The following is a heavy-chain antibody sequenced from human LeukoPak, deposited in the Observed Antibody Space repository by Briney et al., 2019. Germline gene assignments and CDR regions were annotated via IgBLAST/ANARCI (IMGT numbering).Heavy chain of an antibody. CDR1: GNSISSGDYY. V-gene: IGHV4-61*02. CDR2: IYTSGST. Sequence: PSETLSLTCTVSGNSISSGDYYWSWIRQPAGKGLEWIGRIYTSGSTTYNPSLKSRVTISVDTSKNQFSLKLSSVTAADTAVYYCARVHLPRDMYYYDSSGPRPYYFDYWGQGTLVTVSS. CDR3: ARVHLPRDMYYYDSSGPRPYYFDY. J-gene: IGHJ4*02. D-gene: IGHD3-22*01.